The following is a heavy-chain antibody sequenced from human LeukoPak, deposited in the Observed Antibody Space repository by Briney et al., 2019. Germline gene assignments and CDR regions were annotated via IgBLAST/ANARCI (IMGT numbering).Heavy chain of an antibody. V-gene: IGHV4-30-2*01. CDR1: GGSISSGGYY. D-gene: IGHD4-17*01. CDR3: ARVRVDYGDPYGAFDI. J-gene: IGHJ3*02. CDR2: IYHSGST. Sequence: PSETLSLTCTVSGGSISSGGYYWSWIRQPPGKGLEWIGYIYHSGSTYYNPSLKSRVTISVDRSKNQFSLKLSSVTAADTAVYYCARVRVDYGDPYGAFDIWGQGTMVTVSS.